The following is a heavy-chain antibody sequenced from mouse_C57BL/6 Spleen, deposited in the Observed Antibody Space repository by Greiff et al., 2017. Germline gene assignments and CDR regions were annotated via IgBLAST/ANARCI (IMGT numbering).Heavy chain of an antibody. CDR3: ARRGGNPNYYAMDY. CDR1: GFTFSDYY. D-gene: IGHD2-1*01. V-gene: IGHV5-12*01. J-gene: IGHJ4*01. CDR2: ISNGGGST. Sequence: EVMLVESGGGLVQPGGSLKLSCAASGFTFSDYYMYWVRQTPEKRLEWVAYISNGGGSTYYPDTVKGRFTLSRDNAKNTLYLQMSRLKSEDTAMYYCARRGGNPNYYAMDYWGQGTSVTVSS.